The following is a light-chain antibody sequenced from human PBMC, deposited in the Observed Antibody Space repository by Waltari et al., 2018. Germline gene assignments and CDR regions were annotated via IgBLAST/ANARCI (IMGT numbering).Light chain of an antibody. CDR2: GVT. CDR3: CSYAGSMV. CDR1: STDIGTYNY. Sequence: QSALTQPASVSGSPGKSITISCTGSSTDIGTYNYVSLYPHHPGKAPKLIIYGVTNRPSGVSNRFSGSKSGNTASLTISGLQTEDEADYYCCSYAGSMVFGGGTKLTVL. V-gene: IGLV2-23*02. J-gene: IGLJ2*01.